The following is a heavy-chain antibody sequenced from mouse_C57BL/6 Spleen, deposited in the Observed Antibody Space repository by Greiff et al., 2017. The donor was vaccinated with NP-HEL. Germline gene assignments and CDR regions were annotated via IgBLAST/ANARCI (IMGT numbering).Heavy chain of an antibody. V-gene: IGHV1-64*01. CDR3: ARANFPYYAMDY. Sequence: QVQLQQPGAELVKPGASVKLSCKASGYTFTSYWMHWVKQRPGQGLEWIGMIHPNSGSTNYNEKFKSKATLTVDKSSSTAYMQLSSLTSEDSAVYYCARANFPYYAMDYWGQGTSVTVSS. CDR1: GYTFTSYW. D-gene: IGHD4-1*01. J-gene: IGHJ4*01. CDR2: IHPNSGST.